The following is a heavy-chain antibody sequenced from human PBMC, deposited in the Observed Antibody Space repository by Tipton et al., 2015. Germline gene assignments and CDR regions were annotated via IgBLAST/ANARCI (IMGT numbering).Heavy chain of an antibody. CDR2: IYHTGST. J-gene: IGHJ4*02. Sequence: TLSLTCAVSGGSISSGHWWSWVRQPPGKGLEWIGEIYHTGSTNYSPSLKSRVTISVDLSKTQLSLKLRSVTAADTAVYYCAREAYSSSGLIFDYWGQGTLVTVSS. CDR3: AREAYSSSGLIFDY. CDR1: GGSISSGHW. D-gene: IGHD6-6*01. V-gene: IGHV4-4*02.